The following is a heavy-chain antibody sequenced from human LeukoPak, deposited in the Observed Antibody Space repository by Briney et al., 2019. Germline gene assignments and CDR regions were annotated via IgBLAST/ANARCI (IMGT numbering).Heavy chain of an antibody. CDR2: ISYDGSNK. J-gene: IGHJ4*02. D-gene: IGHD1-26*01. CDR3: ARDPAGWELLRHDQGTVCYFDY. CDR1: GFTFSSYA. Sequence: GGSLRLSCAASGFTFSSYAMHWVRQAPGKGLEWVAVISYDGSNKYYADSVKGRFTISRDNSKNTLYLQMNSLRAEDTAVYYCARDPAGWELLRHDQGTVCYFDYWGQGTLVTVSS. V-gene: IGHV3-30-3*01.